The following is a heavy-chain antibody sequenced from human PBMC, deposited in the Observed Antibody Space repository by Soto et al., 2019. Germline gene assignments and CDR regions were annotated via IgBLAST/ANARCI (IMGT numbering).Heavy chain of an antibody. J-gene: IGHJ3*02. V-gene: IGHV4-30-2*01. CDR1: GGSLSSSAYS. Sequence: SATRCITWAVSGGSLSSSAYSWSWIRQPPGKGLEWIGFIYQSGSTYYNPSLKSRVTMSLDRPKNQFSLKLSSVTAADTAVYYCARELLFYDSDGFSWDDAFDIWGQGTMVTVSS. D-gene: IGHD3-22*01. CDR2: IYQSGST. CDR3: ARELLFYDSDGFSWDDAFDI.